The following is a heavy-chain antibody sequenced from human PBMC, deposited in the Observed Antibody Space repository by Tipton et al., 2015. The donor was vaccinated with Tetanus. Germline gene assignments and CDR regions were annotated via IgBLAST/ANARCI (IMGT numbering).Heavy chain of an antibody. J-gene: IGHJ4*02. CDR3: ARDGRGGSYVFDY. V-gene: IGHV3-33*01. CDR2: IWYDGSNK. Sequence: SLRLSCAASGFTFSSYGMHWVRQAPGKGLEWVAVIWYDGSNKYYADSVKGRFTISRDNSKNTLYLQMNSLRAEDTAVYYCARDGRGGSYVFDYWGQGTLVTVSS. D-gene: IGHD1-26*01. CDR1: GFTFSSYG.